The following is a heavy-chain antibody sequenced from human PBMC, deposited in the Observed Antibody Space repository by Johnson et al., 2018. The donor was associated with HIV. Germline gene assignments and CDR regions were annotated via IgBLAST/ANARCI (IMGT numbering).Heavy chain of an antibody. J-gene: IGHJ3*02. V-gene: IGHV3-30*19. CDR1: GFTFSSYG. D-gene: IGHD3-16*01. CDR3: ARDLNHFGGAFDI. CDR2: ISYDGSNK. Sequence: QVQLVESGGGLVQPGGSLRLSCAASGFTFSSYGMHWVRQAPGKGLEWVAVISYDGSNKYYADSVKGRFTISRDNSKNTLYLQMNSRRAEDTAVYYCARDLNHFGGAFDIWGQGTMVTVSS.